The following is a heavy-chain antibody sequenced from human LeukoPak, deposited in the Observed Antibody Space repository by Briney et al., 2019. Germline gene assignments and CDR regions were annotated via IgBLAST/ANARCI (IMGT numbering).Heavy chain of an antibody. CDR2: IYYSGSA. J-gene: IGHJ4*02. CDR3: ARGTLRLFDY. D-gene: IGHD5/OR15-5a*01. V-gene: IGHV4-31*03. Sequence: SQTLSLTCTVSGGSISSGGHYWSWIRQHPAKGLEWIGYIYYSGSAYYNPSLESRVTIPIDTSKNQFSLKLTSVTAADTAVYFCARGTLRLFDYWGQGTLVTVSS. CDR1: GGSISSGGHY.